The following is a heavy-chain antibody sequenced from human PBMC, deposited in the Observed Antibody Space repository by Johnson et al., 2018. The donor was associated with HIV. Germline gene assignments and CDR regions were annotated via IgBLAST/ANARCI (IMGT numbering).Heavy chain of an antibody. D-gene: IGHD3-10*02. CDR2: INLDGSER. J-gene: IGHJ3*02. Sequence: VQLVESGGGVVQPGGSLRLSCAASGFTVSSNYMSWVRQAPGKGLEWLANINLDGSERFYVDSVKGRFTITRDNVHNPVYLLMNSLGVEDTAFYYCARAHLLFPKNAFDIWGQGTMVTVSS. CDR3: ARAHLLFPKNAFDI. CDR1: GFTVSSNY. V-gene: IGHV3-7*01.